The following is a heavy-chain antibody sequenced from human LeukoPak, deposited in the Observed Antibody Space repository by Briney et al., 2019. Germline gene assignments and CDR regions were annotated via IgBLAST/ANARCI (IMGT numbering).Heavy chain of an antibody. J-gene: IGHJ3*02. D-gene: IGHD3-22*01. CDR3: SKGDSTYWFDAFDI. V-gene: IGHV3-11*01. Sequence: GGSLRLSCAASGFTFNDYYMSWIRQAPGKGLEWVSYISSSGSTIYYADSVKGRFTISRDNAKNSLYLQMSTLRDVDTALYYCSKGDSTYWFDAFDIWGQGTMVTVSS. CDR1: GFTFNDYY. CDR2: ISSSGSTI.